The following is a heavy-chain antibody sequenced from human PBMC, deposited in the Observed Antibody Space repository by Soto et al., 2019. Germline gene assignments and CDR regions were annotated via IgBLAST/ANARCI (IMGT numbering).Heavy chain of an antibody. Sequence: ASVKVSCKASGYTFTNHDINWVRQVPGQGLEWMGWMIPDSGRTGYAQKFQGRVTMTRNTSTSTAYMELSSLRNEDTAVYYCARGDQFGFGVDYWGQG. CDR1: GYTFTNHD. V-gene: IGHV1-8*01. CDR3: ARGDQFGFGVDY. D-gene: IGHD3-10*01. J-gene: IGHJ4*02. CDR2: MIPDSGRT.